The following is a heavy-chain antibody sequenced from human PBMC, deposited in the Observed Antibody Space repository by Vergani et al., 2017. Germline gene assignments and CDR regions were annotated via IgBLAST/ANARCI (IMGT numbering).Heavy chain of an antibody. CDR2: IYPGDSDT. V-gene: IGHV5-51*01. D-gene: IGHD2-2*01. J-gene: IGHJ4*02. CDR3: ARHPSCSSTTCYVFDY. CDR1: GYSFTSYW. Sequence: EVPLVQSGAEVKKPGESLKISCKGSGYSFTSYWIGWVRQMPGKGLEWMGIIYPGDSDTRYSPSFQGQVTISADKSISTAYLQWSSLKASDTAMYYCARHPSCSSTTCYVFDYWGQGTLVTVSS.